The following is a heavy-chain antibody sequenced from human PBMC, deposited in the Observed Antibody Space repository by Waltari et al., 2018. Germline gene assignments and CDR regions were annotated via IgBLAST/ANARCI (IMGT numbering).Heavy chain of an antibody. CDR2: ISTAGSTI. J-gene: IGHJ4*02. CDR1: GFTFSSYS. V-gene: IGHV3-48*04. Sequence: EVQLVESGGGLVQPGGSLRLSCVASGFTFSSYSMNWVRQAPGEGMEWVSDISTAGSTIHYAESVRGRFTNSRDNAKNSLYLQMNSLRAEDTAVYYCARDRCPNTSCYSLDYWGQGTLVTVSS. CDR3: ARDRCPNTSCYSLDY. D-gene: IGHD2-2*01.